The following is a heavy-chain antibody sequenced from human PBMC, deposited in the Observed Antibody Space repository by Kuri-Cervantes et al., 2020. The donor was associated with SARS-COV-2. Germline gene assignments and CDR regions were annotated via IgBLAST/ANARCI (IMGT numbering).Heavy chain of an antibody. CDR2: VRGKANNYAT. Sequence: GGSLRLSCEFSGFLFSASAIHWVRQASGKGLEWVGRVRGKANNYATAYAASVKGRFTISRDDSKSIAYLQMNSLKTEDTAAYYCTRENFWSGYSDYWGQGTLVTVSS. CDR3: TRENFWSGYSDY. V-gene: IGHV3-73*01. D-gene: IGHD3-3*01. J-gene: IGHJ4*02. CDR1: GFLFSASA.